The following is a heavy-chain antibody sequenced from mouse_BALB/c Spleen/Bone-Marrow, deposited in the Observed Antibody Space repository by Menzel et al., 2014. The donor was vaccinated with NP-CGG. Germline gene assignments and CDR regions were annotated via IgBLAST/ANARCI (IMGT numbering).Heavy chain of an antibody. CDR2: INPGSSTV. CDR1: GFDFSRYW. Sequence: EVKLQESGGGLVQPGGSLKLSCTASGFDFSRYWMSWVRQAPGKGLQWIGEINPGSSTVNYTPSLKDKFIISRDNAKNALYLQVSKVRSEDTALYYCTRLTYYGLSDYWGQGTTLTVSS. J-gene: IGHJ2*01. D-gene: IGHD1-2*01. CDR3: TRLTYYGLSDY. V-gene: IGHV4-1*02.